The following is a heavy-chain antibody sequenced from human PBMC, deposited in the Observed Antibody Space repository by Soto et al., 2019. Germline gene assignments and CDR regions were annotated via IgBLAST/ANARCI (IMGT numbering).Heavy chain of an antibody. CDR2: IYYSGST. CDR1: GGSISSYY. Sequence: PSETLSLTCTVSGGSISSYYWSWIRQPPGKGLEWIGYIYYSGSTNYNPSLKSRVTISVDTSKNQFSLKLSSVTAADTAVYYCARAGGSGWYDIDYWGQGTLVTVSS. J-gene: IGHJ4*02. CDR3: ARAGGSGWYDIDY. V-gene: IGHV4-59*01. D-gene: IGHD6-19*01.